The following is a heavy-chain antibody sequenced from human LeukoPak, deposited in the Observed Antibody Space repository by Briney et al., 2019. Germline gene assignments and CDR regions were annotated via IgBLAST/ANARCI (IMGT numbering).Heavy chain of an antibody. CDR1: GFTVSSNY. D-gene: IGHD3-3*01. V-gene: IGHV3-53*01. Sequence: GGSLRLSCAASGFTVSSNYMSWVRQAPGKGLEWVSVIYSGDSTYYADSVKGRFTISRDNPKNTLYLQMNGLRAEDTAVYYCAKSGYDFWSGYYGYWGQGTLVTVSS. CDR2: IYSGDST. J-gene: IGHJ4*02. CDR3: AKSGYDFWSGYYGY.